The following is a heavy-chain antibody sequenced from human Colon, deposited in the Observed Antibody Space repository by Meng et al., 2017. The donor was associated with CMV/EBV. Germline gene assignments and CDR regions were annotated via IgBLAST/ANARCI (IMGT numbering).Heavy chain of an antibody. V-gene: IGHV4-34*01. J-gene: IGHJ4*02. CDR2: INHSGST. CDR3: ARGGYPRGRSPIDY. Sequence: SETLSLTCAVYGGSFSGYYWSWIRQPPGKGLEWIGEINHSGSTNYNPSLKSRVTISVDTSKNQFSLKLSSVTAADTAVYYCARGGYPRGRSPIDYWGQGTLVTSPQ. CDR1: GGSFSGYY. D-gene: IGHD1-1*01.